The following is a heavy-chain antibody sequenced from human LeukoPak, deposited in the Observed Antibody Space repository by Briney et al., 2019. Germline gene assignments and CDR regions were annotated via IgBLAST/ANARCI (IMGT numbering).Heavy chain of an antibody. J-gene: IGHJ3*02. CDR2: INPNSGGT. CDR1: GYTFTGYY. V-gene: IGHV1-2*04. D-gene: IGHD3-10*01. Sequence: GASVKVSCKASGYTFTGYYMHWVRQAPGQGLEWMGWINPNSGGTNYAQKFQGWVTMTRNTSISTAYMELSSLRSEDTAVYYCATGEFGDNAFDIWGQGTMVTVSS. CDR3: ATGEFGDNAFDI.